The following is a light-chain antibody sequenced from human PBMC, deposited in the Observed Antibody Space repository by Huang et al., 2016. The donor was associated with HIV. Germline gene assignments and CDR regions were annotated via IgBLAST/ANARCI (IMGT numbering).Light chain of an antibody. CDR1: VSVANK. Sequence: EIVLTPSPAVLSMSPGERATVTCRASVSVANKLAWYQQKPGPAPRLGIYDTSTRSGGVPAICSCSGSGTNFTLTINSLQSEDLAVYFCQHDNNWPLTFGGGTRVEIK. CDR3: QHDNNWPLT. V-gene: IGKV3-15*01. CDR2: DTS. J-gene: IGKJ4*01.